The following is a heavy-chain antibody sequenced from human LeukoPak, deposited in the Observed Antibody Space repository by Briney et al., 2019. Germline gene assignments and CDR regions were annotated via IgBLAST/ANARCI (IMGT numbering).Heavy chain of an antibody. V-gene: IGHV3-30*02. CDR3: AKGATS. Sequence: GGSLRLSCVAAGFNFSHYDMHWVRQAPGKGLDWVAFIHMDGSNKYYAVSVKGRFTISRDNSKNTLYLQMNSLRTEDTAVYYCAKGATSWGQGTLVTVTS. CDR1: GFNFSHYD. CDR2: IHMDGSNK. J-gene: IGHJ5*02.